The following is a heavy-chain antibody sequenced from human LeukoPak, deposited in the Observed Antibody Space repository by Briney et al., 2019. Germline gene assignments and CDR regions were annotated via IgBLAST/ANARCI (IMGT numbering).Heavy chain of an antibody. CDR2: IYPDSGGT. J-gene: IGHJ4*02. Sequence: ASLKVSCKASGYTFTDYYMHWVRQAPGHGLEWMGWIYPDSGGTNYAQKFQGRVTMTRDTSISTAYMGLSRLTSDDTAVYYCARGRSDYYLDSWGQGTLVAVSS. CDR3: ARGRSDYYLDS. CDR1: GYTFTDYY. V-gene: IGHV1-2*02. D-gene: IGHD3-10*01.